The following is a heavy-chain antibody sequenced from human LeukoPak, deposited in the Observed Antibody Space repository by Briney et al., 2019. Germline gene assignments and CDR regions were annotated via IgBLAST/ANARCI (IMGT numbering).Heavy chain of an antibody. Sequence: SGTLSLTCAVSGGSISSSNWWSWVRQPPGKGLEWIGEIYHSGSTNYNPSLKSRVTMSVDTSKNQFSLKLSSVTAADTAVYYCARPQRYSNYALDYWGQGTLVTVSS. CDR3: ARPQRYSNYALDY. V-gene: IGHV4-4*02. CDR2: IYHSGST. J-gene: IGHJ4*02. D-gene: IGHD4-11*01. CDR1: GGSISSSNW.